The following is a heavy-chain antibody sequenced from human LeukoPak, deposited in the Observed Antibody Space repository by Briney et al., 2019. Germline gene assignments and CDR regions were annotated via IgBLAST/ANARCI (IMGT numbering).Heavy chain of an antibody. V-gene: IGHV4-39*07. Sequence: SETLSLTCTVSGGSISSSSYYWGWIRQPPGKGLEWIGSIYYSGSTYYNPSLKSRVTISVDTSKNQFSLKLSSVTAADTAVYYCARAAGEAEFTSWGQGTLVTVSS. CDR1: GGSISSSSYY. D-gene: IGHD3-10*01. CDR3: ARAAGEAEFTS. J-gene: IGHJ5*02. CDR2: IYYSGST.